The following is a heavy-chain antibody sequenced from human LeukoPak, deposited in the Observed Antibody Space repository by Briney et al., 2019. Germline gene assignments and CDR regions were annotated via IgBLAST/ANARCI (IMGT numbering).Heavy chain of an antibody. CDR1: GYDFTKYA. CDR2: IDAGNGRT. D-gene: IGHD3-22*01. V-gene: IGHV1-3*03. CDR3: ARDPGHDSSGYYRSPFDY. Sequence: GASVKVSCKASGYDFTKYAVQWVRQAPGQRLEWMGWIDAGNGRTKYSPDFQGRVIISRDTSASIAYMELSSLRSDDMAVYYCARDPGHDSSGYYRSPFDYWGQGTLVTVSS. J-gene: IGHJ4*02.